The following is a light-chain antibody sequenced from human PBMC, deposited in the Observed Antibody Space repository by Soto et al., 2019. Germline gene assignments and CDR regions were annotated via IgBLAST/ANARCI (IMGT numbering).Light chain of an antibody. Sequence: EVVLTQSPATVSLSPGERATLSCRASESVSSNLAWYQQRPGQAPRLLIYDASSRATGIPDRFSGGGSGTDFTLTISRLEPEDFAVYYCQQFSSYPLTFGGGTKVDIK. CDR1: ESVSSN. J-gene: IGKJ4*01. CDR3: QQFSSYPLT. V-gene: IGKV3-20*01. CDR2: DAS.